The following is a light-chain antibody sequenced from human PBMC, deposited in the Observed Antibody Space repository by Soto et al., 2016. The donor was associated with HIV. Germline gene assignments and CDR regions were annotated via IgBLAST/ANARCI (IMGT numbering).Light chain of an antibody. CDR2: QDN. V-gene: IGLV3-1*01. J-gene: IGLJ2*01. Sequence: SYELTQPPSLSVPPGQTATITCSGNKLGEKYVCWFQQKPGQSPVQVIYQDNKRPSGIPERFSGSNSGNTATLAISGTQAMDEADYYCQAWDSNTALFGGGTKLTVL. CDR1: KLGEKY. CDR3: QAWDSNTAL.